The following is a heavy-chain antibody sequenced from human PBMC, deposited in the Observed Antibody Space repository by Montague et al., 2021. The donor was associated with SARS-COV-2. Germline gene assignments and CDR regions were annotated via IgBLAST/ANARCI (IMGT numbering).Heavy chain of an antibody. V-gene: IGHV4-61*01. J-gene: IGHJ4*02. CDR2: IFYTGSA. Sequence: SETLSLTCTVSSDSVSSGKYFWTWIRQPPGKGLEWIGYIFYTGSANYNPSLKSRVTISVDTTNNQFSLKLKSMSAADTAVYYCAGVGYYLGVYWGQGILVTVSS. CDR1: SDSVSSGKYF. CDR3: AGVGYYLGVY. D-gene: IGHD3-10*01.